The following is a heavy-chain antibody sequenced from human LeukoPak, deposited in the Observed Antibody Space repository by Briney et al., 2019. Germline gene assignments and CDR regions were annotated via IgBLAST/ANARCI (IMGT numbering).Heavy chain of an antibody. CDR1: GYSFTSYW. CDR3: ARRVSYYGSGSLGDWFDP. V-gene: IGHV5-51*01. D-gene: IGHD3-10*01. Sequence: PGESLKISCKGSGYSFTSYWIGWVRQMPGKGLEWMGIIYPGDSDTRYSPSFQGQVTISADKSISTAYLQWSSLKASDTAMYYCARRVSYYGSGSLGDWFDPWGQGTLVTVSS. J-gene: IGHJ5*02. CDR2: IYPGDSDT.